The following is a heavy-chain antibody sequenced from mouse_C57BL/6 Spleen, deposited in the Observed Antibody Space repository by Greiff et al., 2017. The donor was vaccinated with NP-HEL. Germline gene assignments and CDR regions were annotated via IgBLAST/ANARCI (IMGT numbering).Heavy chain of an antibody. Sequence: QVTLKVSGPGILQPSQTLSLTCSFSGFSLSTFGMGVGWIRQPSGKGLEWLAHIWWDDDKYYNPALKSRLTISKDTSKNQVFLKIANVDTAYTATYYCARMNYGNYLAWFAYWGQGTLVTVSA. CDR2: IWWDDDK. CDR1: GFSLSTFGMG. V-gene: IGHV8-8*01. J-gene: IGHJ3*01. CDR3: ARMNYGNYLAWFAY. D-gene: IGHD2-1*01.